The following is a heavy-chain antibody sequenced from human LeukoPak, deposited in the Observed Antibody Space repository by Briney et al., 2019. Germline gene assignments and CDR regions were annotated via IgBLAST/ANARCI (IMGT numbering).Heavy chain of an antibody. CDR1: GFPFSSYG. J-gene: IGHJ4*02. V-gene: IGHV3-30*18. Sequence: PGGSLRLSCAASGFPFSSYGMHWVRQAPGKGLERVAVISYDGSNKYYADSVKGRFTISRDNSKNTLYLQMNSLRAEDTAVYYCAKDLVRRLLWFGESEYFDYWGQGTLVTVSS. D-gene: IGHD3-10*01. CDR3: AKDLVRRLLWFGESEYFDY. CDR2: ISYDGSNK.